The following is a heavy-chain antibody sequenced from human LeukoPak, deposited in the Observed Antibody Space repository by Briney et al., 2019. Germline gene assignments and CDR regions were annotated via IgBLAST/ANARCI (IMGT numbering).Heavy chain of an antibody. D-gene: IGHD3-10*01. J-gene: IGHJ3*01. Sequence: GESLKISCKASGHSFTNYWIGWVRQMPGKGLEWTGIIYPGDSDTRYSPSFQGQVTISADKSISTAYLQWSSLKASDTAMYYCARSVLLSFGELCPFDVWGQGTMVTVSS. CDR1: GHSFTNYW. V-gene: IGHV5-51*01. CDR2: IYPGDSDT. CDR3: ARSVLLSFGELCPFDV.